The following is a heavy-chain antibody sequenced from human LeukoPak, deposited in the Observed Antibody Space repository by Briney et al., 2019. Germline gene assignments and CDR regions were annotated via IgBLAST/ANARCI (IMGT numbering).Heavy chain of an antibody. J-gene: IGHJ5*02. Sequence: GGSLRLSCAAAGFTFSSYAMSWVRQAPGKGLEWVSAISGSGGSTYYADSVKGRFTISRDNSKNTLYLQMNSLRAEDTAVYYWYLLVVVAATTFDPWGQGTLVTVSS. CDR3: YLLVVVAATTFDP. CDR2: ISGSGGST. CDR1: GFTFSSYA. D-gene: IGHD2-15*01. V-gene: IGHV3-23*01.